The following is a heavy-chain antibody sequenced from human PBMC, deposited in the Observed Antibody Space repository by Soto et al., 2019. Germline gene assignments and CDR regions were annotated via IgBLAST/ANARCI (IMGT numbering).Heavy chain of an antibody. J-gene: IGHJ4*02. CDR2: ISGSGGST. V-gene: IGHV3-23*01. CDR3: AKDLVGAPNFDY. Sequence: GGSLRLSCAASGFTFSSYAMSWVRQAPGKGLEWVSAISGSGGSTYYADSVKGRFTISRDNSKNTLYLQMNSLRAEDTAVYYWAKDLVGAPNFDYWGQGTLVTVSS. CDR1: GFTFSSYA. D-gene: IGHD1-26*01.